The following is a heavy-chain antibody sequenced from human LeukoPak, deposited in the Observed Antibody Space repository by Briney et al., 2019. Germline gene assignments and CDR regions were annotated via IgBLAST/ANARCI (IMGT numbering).Heavy chain of an antibody. V-gene: IGHV3-30*03. Sequence: GGSLRLSCAASGFTFSSYGMHWVRQAPGKGLEWVAVISYDGSNEYYADSVKGRFTISRDNSKNTLYLQMNSLRAEDTAVYYCASEHIVVVTAISYYFDYWGQGTLVTVSS. CDR2: ISYDGSNE. J-gene: IGHJ4*02. D-gene: IGHD2-21*02. CDR1: GFTFSSYG. CDR3: ASEHIVVVTAISYYFDY.